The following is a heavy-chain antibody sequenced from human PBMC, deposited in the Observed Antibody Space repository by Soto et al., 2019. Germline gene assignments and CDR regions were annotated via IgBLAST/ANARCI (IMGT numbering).Heavy chain of an antibody. CDR3: XKXXXETGGYYFDC. D-gene: IGHD3-10*01. CDR2: MSDDGSKK. J-gene: IGHJ4*01. V-gene: IGHV3-30*03. Sequence: QVQXVXSGGGVVQXXXXLXLSCAASGFSFSKYGMHWVRQAPGKGLEWVAEMSDDGSKKYYGDSVKGRFXXSXXXSKXXXXXXXXXXXXXXXXXYYCXKXXXETGGYYFDCWG. CDR1: GFSFSKYG.